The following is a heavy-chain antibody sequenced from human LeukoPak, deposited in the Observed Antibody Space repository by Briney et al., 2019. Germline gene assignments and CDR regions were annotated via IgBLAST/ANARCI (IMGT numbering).Heavy chain of an antibody. V-gene: IGHV4-59*08. D-gene: IGHD6-13*01. CDR2: IYYSGST. CDR3: ARGGTAKGHFDY. CDR1: GGPISNYY. J-gene: IGHJ4*02. Sequence: PSETLSLTCTVSGGPISNYYWTWIRQPPGKGLEWIGYIYYSGSTNYNPSLKSRVTISLDTSRNQFSLRLTSVTAADTAVYYRARGGTAKGHFDYWGQGTLVTVSS.